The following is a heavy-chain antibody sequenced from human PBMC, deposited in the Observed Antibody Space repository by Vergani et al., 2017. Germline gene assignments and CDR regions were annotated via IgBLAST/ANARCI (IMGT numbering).Heavy chain of an antibody. V-gene: IGHV3-30-3*01. CDR1: GFTFSSYA. Sequence: QVQLVESGGGVVQPGRSLRLSCAASGFTFSSYAMHWVRQAPGKGLEWVAVISYDGSNKYYADSVKGRFTISRDNSKNTLYLQMNSLRAEDTAVYYCARAYYYYMAVWGKGTTVTVSS. CDR2: ISYDGSNK. J-gene: IGHJ6*03. CDR3: ARAYYYYMAV.